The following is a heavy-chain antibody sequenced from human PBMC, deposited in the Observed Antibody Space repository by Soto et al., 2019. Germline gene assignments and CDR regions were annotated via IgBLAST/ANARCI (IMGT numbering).Heavy chain of an antibody. J-gene: IGHJ6*02. Sequence: QVQLVQSGAEVKKPGASVKVSCKASGYTFTDYYMHWVRQAPGQGLEWMGWINPNSGGTKYAQKFQGWVTMTRDTSISTAYMELSRLRSDDTAVYYCARVGIGNFWSGYYYGMVVWGQGTTVTVSS. CDR2: INPNSGGT. CDR3: ARVGIGNFWSGYYYGMVV. D-gene: IGHD3-3*01. CDR1: GYTFTDYY. V-gene: IGHV1-2*04.